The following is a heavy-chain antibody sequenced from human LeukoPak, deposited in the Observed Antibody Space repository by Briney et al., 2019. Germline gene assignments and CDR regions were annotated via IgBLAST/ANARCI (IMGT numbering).Heavy chain of an antibody. J-gene: IGHJ6*02. D-gene: IGHD6-13*01. CDR2: ISGSGGST. CDR3: AKVPRAAAGTYNGMDV. CDR1: GFTFSSYA. V-gene: IGHV3-23*01. Sequence: GGSLRLSCAASGFTFSSYAMSWVRQAPGKGLEWVSAISGSGGSTYYADSVKGRFTISRDNSKNTLYLQMNSLRAEDTAVYYCAKVPRAAAGTYNGMDVWGQGTTVTVSS.